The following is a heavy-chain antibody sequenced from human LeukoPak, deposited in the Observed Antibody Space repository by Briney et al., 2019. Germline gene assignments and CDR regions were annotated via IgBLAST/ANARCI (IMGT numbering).Heavy chain of an antibody. CDR3: ARADSTGYQDA. Sequence: GASVKVSCKGSGYTFSSYDINWVRQATGQEPERMGWMNPNSGNTGYAQKFQGRVTMTRNTPISTAYMELSSLTFEDTAVYYCARADSTGYQDAWGQGTLVTVSS. J-gene: IGHJ5*02. CDR2: MNPNSGNT. CDR1: GYTFSSYD. V-gene: IGHV1-8*01. D-gene: IGHD3-22*01.